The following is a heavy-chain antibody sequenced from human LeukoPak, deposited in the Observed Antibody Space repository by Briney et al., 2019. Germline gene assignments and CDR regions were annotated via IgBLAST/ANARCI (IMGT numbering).Heavy chain of an antibody. V-gene: IGHV1-46*01. CDR1: GYTFTSYY. CDR3: ARSESSDYDFDY. Sequence: ASVKVSCKASGYTFTSYYMHWARQAPGQGLEWMGIINPSGGSTSYAQKFQGRVTMTRDMSTSTVYMELSSLRSEDTAVYYCARSESSDYDFDYWGQGTLVTVSS. D-gene: IGHD5-12*01. CDR2: INPSGGST. J-gene: IGHJ4*02.